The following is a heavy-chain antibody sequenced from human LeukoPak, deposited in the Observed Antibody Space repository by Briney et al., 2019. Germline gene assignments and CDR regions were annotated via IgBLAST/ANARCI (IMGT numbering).Heavy chain of an antibody. CDR2: IYTSGST. CDR1: GGSISSYY. J-gene: IGHJ6*02. Sequence: SETLSLTCTVSGGSISSYYWSWIRQPAGKGLEWIGRIYTSGSTNYNPSLKSRVTMSVDTSKNQFFLKLSSVAAADTAVYYCARYEGGSYSYYYYGMDVWGQGTTVTVSS. D-gene: IGHD1-26*01. CDR3: ARYEGGSYSYYYYGMDV. V-gene: IGHV4-4*07.